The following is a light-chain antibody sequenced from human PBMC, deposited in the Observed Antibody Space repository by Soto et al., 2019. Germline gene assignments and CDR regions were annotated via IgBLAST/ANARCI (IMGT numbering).Light chain of an antibody. Sequence: QSVLTQPASVSGSPGQAITISCSGSSSDVGAHNFVSWYQHHPGKAPKLIIYEVSNRPSGVSNRFSGSKSGNTASLTISGLQAEDEADYYCNSYTSRNTYVFGSRTKLTVL. CDR2: EVS. V-gene: IGLV2-14*01. J-gene: IGLJ1*01. CDR1: SSDVGAHNF. CDR3: NSYTSRNTYV.